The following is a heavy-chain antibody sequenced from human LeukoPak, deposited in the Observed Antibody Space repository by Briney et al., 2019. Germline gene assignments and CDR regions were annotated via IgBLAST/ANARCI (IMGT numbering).Heavy chain of an antibody. V-gene: IGHV3-30*04. D-gene: IGHD4-17*01. CDR3: ARAVYGDYAGCWFDP. CDR1: GFTFSSYA. J-gene: IGHJ5*02. CDR2: ISYDGSNK. Sequence: GRSLRLSCAASGFTFSSYAMHWVRQAPGKGLEWVAVISYDGSNKYYADSVKGRFTISRDNSKNTLYLQMNSLRAEDTAVYYCARAVYGDYAGCWFDPWGQGTLVTVSS.